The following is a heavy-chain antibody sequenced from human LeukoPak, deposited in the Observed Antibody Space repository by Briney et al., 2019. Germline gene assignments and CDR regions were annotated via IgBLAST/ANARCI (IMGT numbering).Heavy chain of an antibody. CDR2: IYPGDSDT. Sequence: GESLKISCKGSGYSFTSYWIGWVRQMPGKGLEWMGIIYPGDSDTRYSPSFQGQVTISADKSISTAYLQWSSLKASDTAMYYCARAYCSSASCPAGSYMDVWGKGTTVTVSS. CDR3: ARAYCSSASCPAGSYMDV. V-gene: IGHV5-51*01. CDR1: GYSFTSYW. D-gene: IGHD2-2*01. J-gene: IGHJ6*03.